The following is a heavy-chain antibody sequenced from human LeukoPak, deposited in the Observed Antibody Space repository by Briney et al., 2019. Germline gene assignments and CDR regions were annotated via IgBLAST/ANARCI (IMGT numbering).Heavy chain of an antibody. CDR2: VNRDGSET. CDR1: GFSLSNHW. Sequence: GGSLRLSCAASGFSLSNHWMTWVRQVPGRGPEWVANVNRDGSETYYLDSVKGRFTISKDNAKNSLYLQMNSLRAEDTALYHCARNNGMDVWGQGTTVIVSS. V-gene: IGHV3-7*03. CDR3: ARNNGMDV. J-gene: IGHJ6*02.